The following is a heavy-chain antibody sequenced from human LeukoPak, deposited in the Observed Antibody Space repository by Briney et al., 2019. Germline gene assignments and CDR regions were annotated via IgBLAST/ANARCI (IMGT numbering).Heavy chain of an antibody. CDR1: GFTFTSHA. D-gene: IGHD1-1*01. CDR3: ARDIRGYIQSDGYFDY. Sequence: PGGSLRLSCAASGFTFTSHAVHWVRQAPGKGLGWVAVLSDAGRVTLYSDSVKGRFTVSRDNPNNTLFLQMNSLRAEDSAVYYCARDIRGYIQSDGYFDYWGRGTLVTVSS. J-gene: IGHJ4*02. V-gene: IGHV3-30*04. CDR2: LSDAGRVT.